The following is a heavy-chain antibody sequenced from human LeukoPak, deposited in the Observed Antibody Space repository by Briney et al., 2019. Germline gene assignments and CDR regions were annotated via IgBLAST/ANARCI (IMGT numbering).Heavy chain of an antibody. D-gene: IGHD3-16*01. Sequence: SETLSLTCAVYGGSFSGYYWSWIRQPPGKGLEWIGEINHSGSTNYNPSLKSRVTISVVTSKNQFSLKLSSVTAADTAVYYCARLRWASDAFDIWGQGTMVTVSS. CDR1: GGSFSGYY. CDR2: INHSGST. CDR3: ARLRWASDAFDI. V-gene: IGHV4-34*01. J-gene: IGHJ3*02.